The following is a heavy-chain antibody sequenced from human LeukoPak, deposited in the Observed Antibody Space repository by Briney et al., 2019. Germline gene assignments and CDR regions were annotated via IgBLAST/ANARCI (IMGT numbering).Heavy chain of an antibody. J-gene: IGHJ4*02. CDR1: GGSISSSSYY. Sequence: SETLSLTCTVSGGSISSSSYYWGWIRQPPGQGLEWLGSIYYSGSTYYNPSLKSRVTISVDTSKNQFSLKLSSVTAADTAVYYCARGMIVVVPAAPSYYFDYWGQGTLVTVSS. V-gene: IGHV4-39*07. CDR3: ARGMIVVVPAAPSYYFDY. D-gene: IGHD2-2*01. CDR2: IYYSGST.